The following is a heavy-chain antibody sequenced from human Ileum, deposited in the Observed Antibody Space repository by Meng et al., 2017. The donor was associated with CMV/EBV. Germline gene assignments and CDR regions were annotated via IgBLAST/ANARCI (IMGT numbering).Heavy chain of an antibody. CDR2: IKQDGSDT. CDR1: GFTFSSYW. CDR3: ARGFWDIVIIPASTSTWDY. J-gene: IGHJ4*02. V-gene: IGHV3-7*01. D-gene: IGHD2-2*01. Sequence: GGSLRLSCATSGFTFSSYWMSWVRQAPGKGLEWVANIKQDGSDTYYVDSVKGRFTISRDNAKNSLYLLMNSLRAEDAAVYYCARGFWDIVIIPASTSTWDYWGQGTVVTVSS.